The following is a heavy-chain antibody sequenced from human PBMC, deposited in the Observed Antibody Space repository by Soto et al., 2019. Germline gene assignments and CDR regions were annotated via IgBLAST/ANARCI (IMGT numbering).Heavy chain of an antibody. D-gene: IGHD3-10*01. J-gene: IGHJ4*02. CDR1: GFTFSSYA. Sequence: EVQLLESGGGLVQPGGSLRLSCAASGFTFSSYAMSWVRQDPGKGLEWVSAISGSGGSTYYADSVKGRFTISRDNSKNTLYLQMNSLRAEDTAVYYCAKDRSMVRGVIPYYFDYWGQGTLVTVSS. CDR3: AKDRSMVRGVIPYYFDY. V-gene: IGHV3-23*01. CDR2: ISGSGGST.